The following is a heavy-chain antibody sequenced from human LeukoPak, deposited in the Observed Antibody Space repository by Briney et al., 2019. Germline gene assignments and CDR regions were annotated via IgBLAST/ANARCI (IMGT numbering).Heavy chain of an antibody. CDR2: ISSSSSYI. J-gene: IGHJ6*04. CDR3: ARDGSAARGHYYGMDV. V-gene: IGHV3-21*01. Sequence: GGSLRLSCAASGFTFSSYSMNWVRQAPGKGLEWVSSISSSSSYIYYADSVKGRFTISRDNAKNSLYLQMNRLRAEDTAVYYCARDGSAARGHYYGMDVWGKGTTVTVSS. CDR1: GFTFSSYS. D-gene: IGHD2-2*01.